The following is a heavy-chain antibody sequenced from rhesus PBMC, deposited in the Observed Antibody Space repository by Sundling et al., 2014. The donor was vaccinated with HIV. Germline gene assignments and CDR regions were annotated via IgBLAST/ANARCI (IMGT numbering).Heavy chain of an antibody. CDR2: ISGIGGTT. CDR3: ARGYHGGWSRYFDF. V-gene: IGHV4-173*01. CDR1: GGSIRDYY. Sequence: QVQLQESGPGLVRPSETLSLTCAVSGGSIRDYYWNWIRQPPGKGLEWIGRISGIGGTTDYNPSLKSRVSISTDTSKNHFSLRLNSVTAADTAVYFCARGYHGGWSRYFDFWGPGVLLTVSS. J-gene: IGHJ4*01. D-gene: IGHD6-37*01.